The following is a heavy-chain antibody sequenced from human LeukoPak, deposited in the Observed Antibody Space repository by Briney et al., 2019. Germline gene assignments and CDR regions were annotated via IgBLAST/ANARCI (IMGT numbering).Heavy chain of an antibody. Sequence: GGSLRLSCAASGFIFSGYAMAWVRQAPGKGLELVSGINANADKLFYADSVKGRFTISRDNSKNTLYLQMNSLRGEDTAVYYCAKRDYYESNDFYPLFDYWGQGTLVTVSS. CDR1: GFIFSGYA. CDR3: AKRDYYESNDFYPLFDY. V-gene: IGHV3-23*01. J-gene: IGHJ4*02. D-gene: IGHD3/OR15-3a*01. CDR2: INANADKL.